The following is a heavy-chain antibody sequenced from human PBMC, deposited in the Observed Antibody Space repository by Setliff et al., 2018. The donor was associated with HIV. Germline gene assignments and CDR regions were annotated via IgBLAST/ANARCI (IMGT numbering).Heavy chain of an antibody. CDR2: IYHSGST. CDR1: GGSISSSSYY. J-gene: IGHJ4*02. V-gene: IGHV4-39*07. D-gene: IGHD4-4*01. CDR3: ARGTAPRRGTNYGGNYPLDY. Sequence: SETLSLTCTVSGGSISSSSYYWGWIRQPPGKGLEWPGSIYHSGSTYYSPSLKSRVTISIDTSKHQFSLKLSSVTAADTAVYFCARGTAPRRGTNYGGNYPLDYWGQGTLVTVSS.